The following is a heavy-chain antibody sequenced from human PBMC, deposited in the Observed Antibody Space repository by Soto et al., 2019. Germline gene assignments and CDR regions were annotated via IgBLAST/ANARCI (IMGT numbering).Heavy chain of an antibody. Sequence: QVQLVQSGAEVKKPGASVKVSCKASGYTFSSYGISWVRQAPGQGLEWMGWISAHNGDTNSAPKFQGRVTMTTDTSTSTAYMESRSLRSDDTAVYYCATDYRAACGGSCYYFDYWGQGTLVTVSA. J-gene: IGHJ4*02. V-gene: IGHV1-18*01. D-gene: IGHD2-15*01. CDR2: ISAHNGDT. CDR1: GYTFSSYG. CDR3: ATDYRAACGGSCYYFDY.